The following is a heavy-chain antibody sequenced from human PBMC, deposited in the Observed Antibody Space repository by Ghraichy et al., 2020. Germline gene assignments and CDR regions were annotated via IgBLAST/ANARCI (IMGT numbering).Heavy chain of an antibody. CDR1: GYSISSGYY. CDR3: ARDPTYDSSGYYTSDY. D-gene: IGHD3-22*01. J-gene: IGHJ4*02. CDR2: IYHSGST. Sequence: SETLSLTCTVSGYSISSGYYWGWIRQPPGKGLEWIGSIYHSGSTYYNPSLKSRVTISVDTSKNQFSLKLSSGTAADTAVYYCARDPTYDSSGYYTSDYWGQGTLVTVSS. V-gene: IGHV4-38-2*02.